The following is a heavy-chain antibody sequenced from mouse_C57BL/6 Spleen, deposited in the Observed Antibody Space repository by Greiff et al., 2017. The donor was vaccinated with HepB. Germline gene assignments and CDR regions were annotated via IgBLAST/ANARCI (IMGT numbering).Heavy chain of an antibody. CDR3: ARGGGNSTAWFAY. J-gene: IGHJ3*01. Sequence: VQLQQSGAELVMPGASVKLSCKASGYTFTSYWMHWVKQRPGQGLEWIGEIDPSDSYTNYNQKFKGKSTLTVDKSSSTAYMQLSSLTSEDSAVYYCARGGGNSTAWFAYWGQGTLVTVSA. V-gene: IGHV1-69*01. CDR2: IDPSDSYT. CDR1: GYTFTSYW. D-gene: IGHD2-1*01.